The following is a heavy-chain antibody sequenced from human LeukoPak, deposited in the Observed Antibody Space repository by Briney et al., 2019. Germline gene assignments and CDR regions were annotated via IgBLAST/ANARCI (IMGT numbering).Heavy chain of an antibody. CDR1: GFTFDDYA. CDR3: AKGGWGSGYAFDI. V-gene: IGHV3-43*02. D-gene: IGHD1-1*01. J-gene: IGHJ3*02. Sequence: GGSLRLSCAASGFTFDDYAMHWVRQAPGKGLEGVSLITGDGGTNFYEESVKGRFTISRDNNKYCLYLQMNSLRPEDTALYYCAKGGWGSGYAFDIWGQGTMVSVSS. CDR2: ITGDGGTN.